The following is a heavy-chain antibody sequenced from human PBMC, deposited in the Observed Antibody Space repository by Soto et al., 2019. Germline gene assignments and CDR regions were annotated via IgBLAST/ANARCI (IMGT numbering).Heavy chain of an antibody. CDR3: ARTYYYDSSGYYPYWYFDL. V-gene: IGHV4-59*01. Sequence: QVQLQESGPGLVKPSETLSLTCTVSGGSISSYYWSWIRQPPGKGLEWIGYIYYSGSTNYNPSPKSRVTISVDTSKNQFSLKLSSVTAADTAVYYCARTYYYDSSGYYPYWYFDLWGRGTLVTVSS. D-gene: IGHD3-22*01. J-gene: IGHJ2*01. CDR2: IYYSGST. CDR1: GGSISSYY.